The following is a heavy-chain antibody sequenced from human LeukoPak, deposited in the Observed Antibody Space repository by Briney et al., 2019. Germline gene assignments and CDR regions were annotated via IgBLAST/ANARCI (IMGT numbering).Heavy chain of an antibody. CDR2: IYPADSET. CDR3: ARHGSIGARQNWFDP. D-gene: IGHD6-6*01. V-gene: IGHV5-51*01. Sequence: GESLQISCKGSGYSFTSYWIGWVRQTPGKGLEWMGIIYPADSETRYSPSFQGQVTISVDKSISTAYLQWSSLKASDTAMYYCARHGSIGARQNWFDPWGQGTLVTVSS. CDR1: GYSFTSYW. J-gene: IGHJ5*02.